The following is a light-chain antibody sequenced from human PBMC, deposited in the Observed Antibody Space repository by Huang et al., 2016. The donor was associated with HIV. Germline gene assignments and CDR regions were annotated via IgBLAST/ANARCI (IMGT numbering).Light chain of an antibody. CDR1: QSLVDSNGNTY. V-gene: IGKV2-30*01. Sequence: DVVLTQSPLSLPVTLGQPASISCRSSQSLVDSNGNTYLNWFHQRPGQSPRRLIYQVSDRDSGVPDRFSGSGSGTHFTLSINSVEAEDFGVYYCMQATHWPRTFGQGTKVEIK. CDR3: MQATHWPRT. CDR2: QVS. J-gene: IGKJ1*01.